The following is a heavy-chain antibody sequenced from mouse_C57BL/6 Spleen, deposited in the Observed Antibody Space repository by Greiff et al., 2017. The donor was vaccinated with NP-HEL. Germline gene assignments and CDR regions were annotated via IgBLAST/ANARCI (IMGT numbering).Heavy chain of an antibody. CDR1: GFTFSSYT. V-gene: IGHV5-9*01. CDR3: ARRNYGSSHYYFDY. CDR2: ISGGGGNT. Sequence: EVQRVESGGGLVKPGGSLKLSCAASGFTFSSYTMSWVRQTPEKRLEWVATISGGGGNTYYPDSVKGRFTISRDNAKNTLYLQMSSLRSEDTALYYCARRNYGSSHYYFDYWGQGTTLTVSS. D-gene: IGHD1-1*01. J-gene: IGHJ2*01.